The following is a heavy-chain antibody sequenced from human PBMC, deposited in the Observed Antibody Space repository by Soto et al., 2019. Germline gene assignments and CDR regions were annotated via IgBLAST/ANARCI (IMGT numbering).Heavy chain of an antibody. J-gene: IGHJ4*02. CDR1: GYTFTSSG. CDR3: ARTVAGYFDY. CDR2: ISTYNGNT. V-gene: IGHV1-18*01. Sequence: GXSVKVSCEASGYTFTSSGISWVRQAPVQGPEWMGWISTYNGNTNYSQNLQGRVTTTTDTSTSTAYMELRGLRSDDTAVYYCARTVAGYFDYWGQGTLVTVSS. D-gene: IGHD6-19*01.